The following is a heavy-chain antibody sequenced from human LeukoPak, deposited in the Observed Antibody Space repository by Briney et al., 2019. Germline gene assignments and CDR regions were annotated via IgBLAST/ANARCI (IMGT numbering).Heavy chain of an antibody. CDR2: INRSGTN. CDR1: GGSFSGYY. J-gene: IGHJ4*02. V-gene: IGHV4-34*01. D-gene: IGHD1-14*01. Sequence: SETLSLTCAVYGGSFSGYYWSWIRQPPGQGREWIGEINRSGTNNSHPSLRRRVTISVATSKTQYTLKLRSVAVANPVLYCAARGLYGWEPDSRVYWGQGTLGTVSS. CDR3: ARGLYGWEPDSRVY.